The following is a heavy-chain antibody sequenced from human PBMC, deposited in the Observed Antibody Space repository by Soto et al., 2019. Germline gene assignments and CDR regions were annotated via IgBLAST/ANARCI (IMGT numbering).Heavy chain of an antibody. V-gene: IGHV5-10-1*01. CDR1: GYSFAGYW. CDR2: IDPSDSQT. J-gene: IGHJ4*02. D-gene: IGHD3-22*01. CDR3: ARQIYDSDTGPNFQYYFDS. Sequence: RESLKISCKGSGYSFAGYWITWVRQKPGKGLEWMGRIDPSDSQTYYSPSFRGHVTISVTKSITTVFLQWSSLRASDTAMYYCARQIYDSDTGPNFQYYFDSWGQGTPVTVS.